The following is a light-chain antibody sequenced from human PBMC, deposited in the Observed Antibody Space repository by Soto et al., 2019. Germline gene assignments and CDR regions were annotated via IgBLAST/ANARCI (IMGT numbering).Light chain of an antibody. CDR3: QQYKTSPS. CDR2: QAS. Sequence: DIQMTQSPSTLSASVGDRVTITCRASQSIKSWLAWYQHKPGKAPKVLIHQASILDPGVPSRFSGSGSGTEFTLTISNLQPDDFATYFCQQYKTSPSLGQGTKVDIK. J-gene: IGKJ1*01. V-gene: IGKV1-5*03. CDR1: QSIKSW.